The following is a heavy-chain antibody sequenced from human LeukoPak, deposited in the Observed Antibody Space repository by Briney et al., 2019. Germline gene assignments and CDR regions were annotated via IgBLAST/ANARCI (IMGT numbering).Heavy chain of an antibody. J-gene: IGHJ6*02. CDR3: ARARGIAAAGYYYYGMDV. Sequence: PSETLSLTCTVSGGSISSYYWSWIRQPPGKRLEWIGYIYYSGSTNYNPSLKSRVTISVDTSKNQFSLKLSSVTAADTAVYYCARARGIAAAGYYYYGMDVWGQGTTVTVSS. CDR1: GGSISSYY. CDR2: IYYSGST. D-gene: IGHD6-13*01. V-gene: IGHV4-59*01.